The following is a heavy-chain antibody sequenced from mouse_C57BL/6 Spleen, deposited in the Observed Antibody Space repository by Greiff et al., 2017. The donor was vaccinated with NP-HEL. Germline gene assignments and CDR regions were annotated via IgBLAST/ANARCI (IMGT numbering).Heavy chain of an antibody. CDR1: GFTFSNYW. CDR2: IRLKSDNYAT. Sequence: EVKLEESGGGLVQPGGSMKLSCVASGFTFSNYWMNWVRQSPEKGLEWVAQIRLKSDNYATHYAESVKGRFTISRDDSKSSVYLQMNNLRAEDTGIYYCTAEGYFLDYWGQGTTLTVSS. J-gene: IGHJ2*01. V-gene: IGHV6-3*01. D-gene: IGHD2-3*01. CDR3: TAEGYFLDY.